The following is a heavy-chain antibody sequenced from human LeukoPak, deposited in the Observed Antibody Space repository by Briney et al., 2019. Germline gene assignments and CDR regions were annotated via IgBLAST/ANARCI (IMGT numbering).Heavy chain of an antibody. D-gene: IGHD6-19*01. Sequence: GGSLRLSCAASGFPFSNYAMHWVRQAPGKGLEWVSLISGDGGSTYYADSVKGRFTISRDNSKNSLYLQMNSLRTEDTALYYCAKDRHSSGWTSEDDYWGQGTLVTVSS. J-gene: IGHJ4*02. CDR1: GFPFSNYA. CDR2: ISGDGGST. CDR3: AKDRHSSGWTSEDDY. V-gene: IGHV3-43*02.